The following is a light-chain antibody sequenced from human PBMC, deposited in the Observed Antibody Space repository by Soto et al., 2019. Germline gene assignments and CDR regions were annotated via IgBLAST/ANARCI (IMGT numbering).Light chain of an antibody. CDR1: TSNIGAGYD. CDR3: QSYDNSLSGSYV. J-gene: IGLJ1*01. V-gene: IGLV1-40*01. CDR2: ANS. Sequence: QSVLTQPPSVSGAPGQRVIVSCTGSTSNIGAGYDVHWYQQLPGTSPKLLIFANSNRPSGVPDRFSASRSGSSASLTITGLQAEDEDDYYCQSYDNSLSGSYVFGSGTRSPS.